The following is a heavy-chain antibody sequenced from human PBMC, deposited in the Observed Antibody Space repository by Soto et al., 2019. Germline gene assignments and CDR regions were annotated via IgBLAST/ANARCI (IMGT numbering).Heavy chain of an antibody. Sequence: QVQLVQSGAEVKKPGSSVKVSCKASGGTFSSYAISWVRQAPGQGLEWMGGIIPIFGTANYAQKFQGRVTITADESTSKASMELSSLRPEDTAVYYWASAAVYSGSYPDVYYYDSMDVWGQGTTVTVSS. CDR3: ASAAVYSGSYPDVYYYDSMDV. V-gene: IGHV1-69*12. D-gene: IGHD3-10*02. CDR1: GGTFSSYA. J-gene: IGHJ6*02. CDR2: IIPIFGTA.